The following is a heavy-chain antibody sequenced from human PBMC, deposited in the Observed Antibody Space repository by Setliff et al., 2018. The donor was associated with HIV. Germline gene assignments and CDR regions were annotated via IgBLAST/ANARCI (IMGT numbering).Heavy chain of an antibody. V-gene: IGHV1-8*01. CDR3: ARRADRFDL. D-gene: IGHD3-9*01. J-gene: IGHJ5*02. Sequence: ASVKVSCKASGYSFTKYEINWVRQAPGQGLEWLGWVSPSIGNSDFAQKFKGRISLTTDTSIRTAYMELRSLRPDDTAVYFCARRADRFDLWGQGTLVTVSS. CDR1: GYSFTKYE. CDR2: VSPSIGNS.